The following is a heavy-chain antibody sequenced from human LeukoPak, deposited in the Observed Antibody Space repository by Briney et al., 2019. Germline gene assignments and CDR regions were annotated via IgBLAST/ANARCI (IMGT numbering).Heavy chain of an antibody. J-gene: IGHJ3*02. D-gene: IGHD1-20*01. V-gene: IGHV3-33*06. Sequence: GRSLRLSCAAPVFTSSSDGMHWVRQAPGKGLEWVAVIWYDGSNKHYADSVKGRISISRDNYKNTLYLQMNSLRAEDTAVYYCAKGLTGTAAQKIDGFDIWGQGTMVTVSS. CDR3: AKGLTGTAAQKIDGFDI. CDR2: IWYDGSNK. CDR1: VFTSSSDG.